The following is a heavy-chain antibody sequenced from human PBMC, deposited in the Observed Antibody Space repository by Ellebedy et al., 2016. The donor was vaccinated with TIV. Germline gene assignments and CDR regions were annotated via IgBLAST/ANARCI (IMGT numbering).Heavy chain of an antibody. CDR3: GRGQSSGVGAPY. CDR1: GFTLSDYY. CDR2: IKQDGSEK. J-gene: IGHJ4*02. D-gene: IGHD1-26*01. Sequence: GESLKISCAASGFTLSDYYMDCVRQPPGKGLEWVANIKQDGSEKYYVDSVKGRLTISRDNAKNSLYLQMNSLRAEDTAVYYCGRGQSSGVGAPYWGQGTRVTVSS. V-gene: IGHV3-7*01.